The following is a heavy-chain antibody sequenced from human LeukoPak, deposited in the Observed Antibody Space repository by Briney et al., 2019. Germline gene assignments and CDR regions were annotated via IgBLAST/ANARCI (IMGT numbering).Heavy chain of an antibody. J-gene: IGHJ6*02. CDR2: VSGSGGYT. CDR3: AKARDIVVVPAAMCALDV. V-gene: IGHV3-23*01. D-gene: IGHD2-2*01. Sequence: GGSLRLSCAASGFTFSTYAMSWVRQAPGKGLEWVSAVSGSGGYTYYVDSVRGRFTISRDNSKNTLYLQLNSLTAEDTAVYYCAKARDIVVVPAAMCALDVWGQGTTVTVSS. CDR1: GFTFSTYA.